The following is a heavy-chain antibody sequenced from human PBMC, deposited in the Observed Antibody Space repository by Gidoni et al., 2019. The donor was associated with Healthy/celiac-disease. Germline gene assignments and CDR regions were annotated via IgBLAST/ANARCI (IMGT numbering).Heavy chain of an antibody. V-gene: IGHV3-48*03. CDR2: MSSSGSTI. CDR1: GFTFSSYE. J-gene: IGHJ4*02. D-gene: IGHD1-26*01. Sequence: EVQLVESGGGLVQPGGSLRLSCAASGFTFSSYEMNWVRQAPGKGLEWVSYMSSSGSTIYYADSVKGRFTISRDNAKNSLYLQMNSLRAEDTAVYYCARSDFVGATIYYWGQGTLVTVSS. CDR3: ARSDFVGATIYY.